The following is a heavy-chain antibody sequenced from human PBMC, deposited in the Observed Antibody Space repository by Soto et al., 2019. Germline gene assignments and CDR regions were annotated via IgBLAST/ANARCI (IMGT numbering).Heavy chain of an antibody. CDR2: ISYDGSNK. Sequence: QVQLVESGGGVVQPGRSLTLSCAASGFTFSSYGMHWVRQAPGKGLEWVAVISYDGSNKYYADSVKGRFTISRDNSKNTLYLQMNSLRAEDTAVYYCAKDRPDSGYDRGDAFDIWGQGTMVTVSS. J-gene: IGHJ3*02. V-gene: IGHV3-30*18. CDR3: AKDRPDSGYDRGDAFDI. D-gene: IGHD5-12*01. CDR1: GFTFSSYG.